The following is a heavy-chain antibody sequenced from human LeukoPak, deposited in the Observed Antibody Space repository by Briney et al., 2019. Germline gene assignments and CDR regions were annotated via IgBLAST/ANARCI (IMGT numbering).Heavy chain of an antibody. V-gene: IGHV1-69*13. CDR2: IIPIFGTA. Sequence: GASVKVSCKASGGTFSSYAISWVRQAPGQGLGWMGGIIPIFGTANYAQKFQGRVTITADESTSTAYMELSSLRSEDAAVYYCASTVTTTFDYWGQGTLVTVSS. CDR3: ASTVTTTFDY. J-gene: IGHJ4*02. D-gene: IGHD4-17*01. CDR1: GGTFSSYA.